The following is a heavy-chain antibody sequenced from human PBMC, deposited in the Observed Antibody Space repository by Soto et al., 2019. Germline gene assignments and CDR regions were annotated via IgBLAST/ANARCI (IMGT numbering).Heavy chain of an antibody. CDR1: GGTFSSYA. V-gene: IGHV1-69*13. Sequence: ASVKVSCKASGGTFSSYAISWVRQAPGQGLEWMGGIIPIFGTANYAQKFQGRVTITADESTSTAYMELSSLRSEDTAVYYCARDCPSHKYSSSSCWGYGMDVWGQGTTVTVSS. CDR2: IIPIFGTA. CDR3: ARDCPSHKYSSSSCWGYGMDV. D-gene: IGHD6-6*01. J-gene: IGHJ6*02.